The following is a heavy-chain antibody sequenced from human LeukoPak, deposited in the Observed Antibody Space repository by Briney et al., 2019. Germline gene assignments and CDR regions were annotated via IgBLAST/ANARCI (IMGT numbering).Heavy chain of an antibody. J-gene: IGHJ4*02. CDR1: GYTFTNYG. D-gene: IGHD3-10*01. CDR3: ARVRWFGELFSDY. CDR2: ISVNNADT. V-gene: IGHV1-18*01. Sequence: ASVKVSCKASGYTFTNYGISWVRQAPGQGLQWMGWISVNNADTNYAQNFQGRVTLTTDTSTGTAYMELRSLRSDDTAVYYCARVRWFGELFSDYWGQGTLVTVSS.